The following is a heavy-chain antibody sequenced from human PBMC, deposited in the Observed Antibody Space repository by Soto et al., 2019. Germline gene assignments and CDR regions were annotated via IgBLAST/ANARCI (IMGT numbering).Heavy chain of an antibody. D-gene: IGHD3-10*01. CDR2: IYWDNDK. J-gene: IGHJ6*02. Sequence: QITLKESGPTLVKPTQTLTLTCTFSGLSLTTSGVGVSWIRQPPGKALEWLAAIYWDNDKRFSPSLKTRLTITRDTSKNQVILTMTNMDPVDTGTYYCSQGGSGSYYGMDVWGQGTTVTVSS. V-gene: IGHV2-5*02. CDR3: SQGGSGSYYGMDV. CDR1: GLSLTTSGVG.